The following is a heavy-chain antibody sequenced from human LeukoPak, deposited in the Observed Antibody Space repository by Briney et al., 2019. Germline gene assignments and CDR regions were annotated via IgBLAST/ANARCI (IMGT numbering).Heavy chain of an antibody. Sequence: GGSLRLTCTGSGFTFSSYGMSWVGQAPGKGLERVAFIRYDGSNKYYADSVKGRFTISRDSSKNTLYLQMNSLRAEDTAVYYCAKESQLSYSGTFYIDYWGQGTLVTVSS. CDR2: IRYDGSNK. J-gene: IGHJ4*02. D-gene: IGHD1-26*01. CDR3: AKESQLSYSGTFYIDY. V-gene: IGHV3-30*02. CDR1: GFTFSSYG.